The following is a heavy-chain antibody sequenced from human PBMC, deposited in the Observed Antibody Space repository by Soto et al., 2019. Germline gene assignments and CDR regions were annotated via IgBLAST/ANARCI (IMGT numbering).Heavy chain of an antibody. J-gene: IGHJ4*02. D-gene: IGHD6-13*01. Sequence: ASVKVSCKVSGYTLTELSMHWVRQAPGKGLEWMGGFDPEDGETIYAQKFQGRVTMTEDTSTDTAYMELSSLRSEDTAVYYCATTPPGIAAGVIYYFDYWGQGTLVTVSS. CDR2: FDPEDGET. V-gene: IGHV1-24*01. CDR1: GYTLTELS. CDR3: ATTPPGIAAGVIYYFDY.